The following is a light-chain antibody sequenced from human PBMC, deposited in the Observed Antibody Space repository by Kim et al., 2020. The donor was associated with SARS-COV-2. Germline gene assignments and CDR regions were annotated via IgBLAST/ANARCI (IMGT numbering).Light chain of an antibody. CDR2: DAS. J-gene: IGKJ4*01. V-gene: IGKV3-11*01. CDR1: QSVSSY. Sequence: PGERATLSCRASQSVSSYVAWYQQKPGQAPRLLIYDASNRATGIPARFSGSGSGTDFTLTISSLEPEDFAVYYCQQRSNWPPAATFGGGTKLEI. CDR3: QQRSNWPPAAT.